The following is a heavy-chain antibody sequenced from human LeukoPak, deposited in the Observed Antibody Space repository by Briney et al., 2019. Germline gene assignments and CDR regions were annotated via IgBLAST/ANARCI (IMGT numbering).Heavy chain of an antibody. CDR3: ARVQQWLLHFDY. Sequence: SQTLSLTCTVSGGSSSSGSYYWSWIRQPAGKGLEWIGRIYTSGSNNYNPSLKGRVTISVDTSKNQFSLKLSSVTAADTAVYYCARVQQWLLHFDYWGQGTLVTVSS. CDR2: IYTSGSN. D-gene: IGHD6-19*01. J-gene: IGHJ4*02. V-gene: IGHV4-61*02. CDR1: GGSSSSGSYY.